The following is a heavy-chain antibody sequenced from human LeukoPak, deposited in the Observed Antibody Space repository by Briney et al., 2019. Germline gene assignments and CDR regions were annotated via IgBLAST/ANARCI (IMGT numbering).Heavy chain of an antibody. D-gene: IGHD3-10*01. V-gene: IGHV5-51*01. J-gene: IGHJ5*02. CDR2: IYPGDSDT. CDR1: GYSFTSYW. Sequence: GESLKISCKGSGYSFTSYWIGWVRQMPGKGLEWMGIIYPGDSDTRYSPSFQGQVTISADKSISTAYLQWSSLKASDTAMYYCVRRRWGYGSGSYYKIPPPSWFDPWGQGTLVTVSS. CDR3: VRRRWGYGSGSYYKIPPPSWFDP.